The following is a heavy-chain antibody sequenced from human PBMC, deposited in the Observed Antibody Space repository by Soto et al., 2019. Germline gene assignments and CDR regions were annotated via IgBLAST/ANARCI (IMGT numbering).Heavy chain of an antibody. D-gene: IGHD6-13*01. CDR1: GGSISSYY. V-gene: IGHV4-4*07. Sequence: LSLTCTVSGGSISSYYWSWIRQPAGKGLEWIGRIYTSGSTNYNPSLKSRVTMSVDTSKNQFSLKLSSVTAADTAVYYCAREGVAAAVDYYYYYGMDVWGQGTTVTVSS. J-gene: IGHJ6*02. CDR3: AREGVAAAVDYYYYYGMDV. CDR2: IYTSGST.